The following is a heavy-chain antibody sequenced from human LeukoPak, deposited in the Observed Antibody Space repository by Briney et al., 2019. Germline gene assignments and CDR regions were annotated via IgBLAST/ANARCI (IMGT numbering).Heavy chain of an antibody. CDR3: ARDLTAAVVSGSYYFDY. D-gene: IGHD6-13*01. Sequence: GGSLRLSCAASGFTFSSYEMNWVRQAPGKGLEWVSYISSSGSTIYYADSVKGRFTISRDNAKNSLYLQMNSLRAEDTAVYYCARDLTAAVVSGSYYFDYWGQGTLVTVSS. J-gene: IGHJ4*02. CDR1: GFTFSSYE. V-gene: IGHV3-48*03. CDR2: ISSSGSTI.